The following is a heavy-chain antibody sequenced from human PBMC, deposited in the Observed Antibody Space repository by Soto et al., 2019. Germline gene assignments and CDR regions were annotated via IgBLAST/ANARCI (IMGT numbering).Heavy chain of an antibody. Sequence: QVPLAQSAPEVKKPGASVKVSCKASGYIFSNHIITWVRQAPGQGHEWMGWSSTNNGNTNYAQKCQDRVTMTPATSTATAYTELTSLRSGHTAIYYGASGALTGFDPWSQGTLVTVSS. V-gene: IGHV1-18*01. J-gene: IGHJ5*02. CDR3: ASGALTGFDP. CDR1: GYIFSNHI. D-gene: IGHD1-26*01. CDR2: SSTNNGNT.